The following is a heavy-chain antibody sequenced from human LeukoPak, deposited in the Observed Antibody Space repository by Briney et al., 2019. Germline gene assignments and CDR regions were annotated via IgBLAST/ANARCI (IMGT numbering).Heavy chain of an antibody. CDR1: GGTFSSYA. CDR2: INAGNGNT. J-gene: IGHJ6*02. Sequence: ASVKVSCKASGGTFSSYAISWVRQAPGQGLEWMGWINAGNGNTKYSQKFQGRVTITRDTSASTAYMELSSLRSEDTAVYYCARDPYYYYGMDVWGQGTTVTVSS. CDR3: ARDPYYYYGMDV. V-gene: IGHV1-3*01.